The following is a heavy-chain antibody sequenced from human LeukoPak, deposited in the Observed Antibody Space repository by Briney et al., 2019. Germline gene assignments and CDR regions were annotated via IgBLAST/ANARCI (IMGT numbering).Heavy chain of an antibody. V-gene: IGHV1-18*01. D-gene: IGHD2-2*01. CDR3: ARGIVPAARDYYYYYIDV. Sequence: ASVTVSCKASGYTFTSYGLSWVRQAPGQGLEWMGGITTYNGNKKYAQNFQGRVTMTTDTSTTTAYMELRSLRSDDTAVYYCARGIVPAARDYYYYYIDVWGKGTTVTVSS. CDR1: GYTFTSYG. CDR2: ITTYNGNK. J-gene: IGHJ6*03.